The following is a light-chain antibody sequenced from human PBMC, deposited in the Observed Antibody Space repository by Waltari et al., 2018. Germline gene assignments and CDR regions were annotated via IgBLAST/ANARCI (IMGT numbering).Light chain of an antibody. Sequence: QSALTQPASVSGSPGQSITISCTGSSSDVGDYNYVSWYQQHPGKAPKLIIFDVSNRASWVSNRFSGAKSGNTASLTISGLQAEDEADYYGSSYIGSSNLELFGGGTSLTV. J-gene: IGLJ2*01. CDR1: SSDVGDYNY. V-gene: IGLV2-14*03. CDR3: SSYIGSSNLEL. CDR2: DVS.